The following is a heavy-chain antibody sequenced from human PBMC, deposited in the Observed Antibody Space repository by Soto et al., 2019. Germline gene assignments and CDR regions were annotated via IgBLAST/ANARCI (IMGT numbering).Heavy chain of an antibody. CDR3: ARDSDWNYGMDV. J-gene: IGHJ6*02. CDR2: IYYSGST. V-gene: IGHV4-31*03. D-gene: IGHD1-1*01. Sequence: KTSETLSLTCTVSGGSISSGGYYWSWIRQHPGKGLEWIGYIYYSGSTYYNPSLKSRVTISVDTSKNQFSLKLSSVTAADTAVYYCARDSDWNYGMDVWGQGTTVTVSS. CDR1: GGSISSGGYY.